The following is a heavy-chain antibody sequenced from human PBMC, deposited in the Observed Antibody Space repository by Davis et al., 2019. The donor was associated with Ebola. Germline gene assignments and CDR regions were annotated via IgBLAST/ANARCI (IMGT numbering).Heavy chain of an antibody. CDR2: IIPILGIA. Sequence: AASVKVSCKASGYTFTSYGISWVRQAPGQGLEWMGRIIPILGIANYAQKFQGRVTITADKSTSTAYMELSSLRSEDTAVYYCARDYYGSGSYSNIDYWGQGTLVTVSS. J-gene: IGHJ4*02. V-gene: IGHV1-69*04. D-gene: IGHD3-10*01. CDR3: ARDYYGSGSYSNIDY. CDR1: GYTFTSYG.